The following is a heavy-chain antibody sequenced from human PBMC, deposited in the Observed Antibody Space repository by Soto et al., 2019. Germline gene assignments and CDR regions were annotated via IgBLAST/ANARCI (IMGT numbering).Heavy chain of an antibody. Sequence: GGSLRLSCAASGFTFSSYGIHWVRQAPGKGLEWVAVVSHDGRNTHYADSVKGRFTISRDSSKNTVSLEMTSLRAEDTAVYYCAKGGRQWLVTSDFNYWGQGALVTVFS. CDR2: VSHDGRNT. J-gene: IGHJ4*02. CDR3: AKGGRQWLVTSDFNY. D-gene: IGHD6-19*01. V-gene: IGHV3-30*18. CDR1: GFTFSSYG.